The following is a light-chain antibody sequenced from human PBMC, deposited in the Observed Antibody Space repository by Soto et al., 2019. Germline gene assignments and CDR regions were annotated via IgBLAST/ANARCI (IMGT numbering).Light chain of an antibody. J-gene: IGKJ1*01. CDR2: DAS. V-gene: IGKV1-5*01. Sequence: DIQMTQSPSTLSASVGDRVTITCRASQTIFRWLAWYQQRPGKAPNLLISDASDLQSGVPSRFSGSGSGAEFTLTIGRLQPDDFATYYCQQYNSYPWTFGPGTKV. CDR3: QQYNSYPWT. CDR1: QTIFRW.